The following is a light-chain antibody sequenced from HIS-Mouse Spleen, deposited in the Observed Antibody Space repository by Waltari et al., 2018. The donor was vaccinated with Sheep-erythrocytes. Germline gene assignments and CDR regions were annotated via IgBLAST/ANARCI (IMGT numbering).Light chain of an antibody. CDR3: AAWDDSLNGYV. CDR1: SSNIGSNT. CDR2: SNN. J-gene: IGLJ1*01. Sequence: QSVLTQPPSASGTPGQRVTISCSGSSSNIGSNTVNWYQQLPGTAPKLLIYSNNQRPSGVPDRFPGSKSGTSASLAISGRQSEDEADYYCAAWDDSLNGYVFGTGTKVTVL. V-gene: IGLV1-44*01.